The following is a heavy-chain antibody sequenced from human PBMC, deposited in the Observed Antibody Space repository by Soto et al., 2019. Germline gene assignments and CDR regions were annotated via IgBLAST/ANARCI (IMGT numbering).Heavy chain of an antibody. CDR2: IWYDGSNK. D-gene: IGHD3-10*01. Sequence: QVQLVESGGGVVQPGRSLRLSCAASGFTFSSYGMHWVRQAPGKGLEWVAVIWYDGSNKYYADSVKGRFTISRDNSKNTRYLQMNSLRAEDTAVYYCARFADGSGGWGQGTLVTVSS. J-gene: IGHJ4*02. CDR1: GFTFSSYG. V-gene: IGHV3-33*01. CDR3: ARFADGSGG.